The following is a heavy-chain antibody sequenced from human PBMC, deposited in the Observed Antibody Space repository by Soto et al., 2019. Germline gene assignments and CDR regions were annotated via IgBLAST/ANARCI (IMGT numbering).Heavy chain of an antibody. CDR3: ARQMAYITGQGGIDY. V-gene: IGHV3-7*01. J-gene: IGHJ4*02. D-gene: IGHD1-20*01. CDR2: IKQDGSEK. CDR1: GFTFSSYW. Sequence: PGGSLRLSCAASGFTFSSYWMSWVRQAPGKGLEWVANIKQDGSEKYYVDSVKGRFTISRDSAKNSLYLQMNSLRAEDTAVYYCARQMAYITGQGGIDYWGQGTLVTVSS.